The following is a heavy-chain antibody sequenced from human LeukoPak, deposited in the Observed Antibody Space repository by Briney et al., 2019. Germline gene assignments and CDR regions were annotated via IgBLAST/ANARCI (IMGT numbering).Heavy chain of an antibody. Sequence: PGGSLRLSCAASGFTLSSHGMNWVRQAPGKGLEWVSGIIPSGHTTYYADSVRGRFTNSRDNSRNTVYLQMNSLRAEDTAVYYCAKDDRWLQFCCWGQGTLVTVSA. V-gene: IGHV3-23*01. D-gene: IGHD5-24*01. CDR2: IIPSGHTT. CDR3: AKDDRWLQFCC. CDR1: GFTLSSHG. J-gene: IGHJ4*02.